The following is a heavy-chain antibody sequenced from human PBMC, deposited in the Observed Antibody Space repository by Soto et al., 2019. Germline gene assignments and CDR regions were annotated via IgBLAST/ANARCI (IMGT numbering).Heavy chain of an antibody. Sequence: GGSLRLSCAASGFTFSGSAMHWVRQASGKGLEWVGRIRSKANSYATAYAASVKGRFTISRDDSKNTAYLQMNSLKTEDTAVYYCTRRTGGLGSYYYGMDVWGQGTTVTVSS. CDR3: TRRTGGLGSYYYGMDV. CDR2: IRSKANSYAT. CDR1: GFTFSGSA. J-gene: IGHJ6*02. V-gene: IGHV3-73*01. D-gene: IGHD6-19*01.